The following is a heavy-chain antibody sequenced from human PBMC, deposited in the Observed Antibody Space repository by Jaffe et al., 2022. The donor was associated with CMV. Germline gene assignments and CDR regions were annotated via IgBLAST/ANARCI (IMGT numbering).Heavy chain of an antibody. CDR3: AREGWWLHEADY. Sequence: EVQLVESGGGLVQPGGSLRLSCAASGFTFSSYEMNWVRQAPGKGLEWVSYISSSGSTIYYADSVKGRFTISRDNAKNSLYLQMNSLRAEDTAVYYCAREGWWLHEADYWGQGTLVTVSS. CDR2: ISSSGSTI. D-gene: IGHD5-12*01. CDR1: GFTFSSYE. V-gene: IGHV3-48*03. J-gene: IGHJ4*02.